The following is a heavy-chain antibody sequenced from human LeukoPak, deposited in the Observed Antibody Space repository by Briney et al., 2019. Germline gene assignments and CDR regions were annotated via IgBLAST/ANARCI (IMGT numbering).Heavy chain of an antibody. CDR3: AKGSSYPSGYFQH. J-gene: IGHJ1*01. CDR1: GFTFSSYS. CDR2: ISSSSSYI. V-gene: IGHV3-21*04. D-gene: IGHD3-22*01. Sequence: GGSLRLSCAASGFTFSSYSMNWVRQAPGKGLEWVSSISSSSSYIYYADSVKGRVTISRDNSKNTLYLQMNSLRAEDTAVYYCAKGSSYPSGYFQHWGQGTLVTVSS.